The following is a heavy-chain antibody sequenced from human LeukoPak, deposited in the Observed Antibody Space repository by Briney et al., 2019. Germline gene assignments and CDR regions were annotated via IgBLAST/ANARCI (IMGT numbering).Heavy chain of an antibody. D-gene: IGHD3-22*01. CDR2: IWYDGSNK. V-gene: IGHV3-33*01. CDR1: GFTFSNYV. Sequence: PGRSLRLSCAASGFTFSNYVMHWVRRPPGKGLEWVTVIWYDGSNKDYADSVKGRFTISRDNSKNTLYLQMNSLRAEDTAVYYCARDPGGYDSSDYYYKNYFDYWGQGAPVTVSS. J-gene: IGHJ4*02. CDR3: ARDPGGYDSSDYYYKNYFDY.